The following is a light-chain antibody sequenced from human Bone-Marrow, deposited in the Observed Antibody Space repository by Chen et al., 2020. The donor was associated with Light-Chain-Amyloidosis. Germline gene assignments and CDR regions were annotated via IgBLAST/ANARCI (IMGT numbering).Light chain of an antibody. CDR3: PSYRGSCQVV. V-gene: IGLV6-57*01. CDR1: SGSIATNY. Sequence: NFMLTQPHSVSESPGKTVIISCTRSSGSIATNYVQWYQQRPGSSPTTVIYEDDQRPSGVSDRFSGSSAMSSDSASLTISGLKTEADSDYYCPSYRGSCQVVFGGWTKLTVL. CDR2: EDD. J-gene: IGLJ3*02.